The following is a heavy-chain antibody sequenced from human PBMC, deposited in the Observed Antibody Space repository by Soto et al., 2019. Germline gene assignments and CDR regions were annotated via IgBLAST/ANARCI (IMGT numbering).Heavy chain of an antibody. CDR2: ISGSGGST. CDR3: AKDGGDIVVVPAASPHYMDV. D-gene: IGHD2-2*01. Sequence: GGSLRLSCAASGFTFSSYAMSWVRQAPGKGLEWVSAISGSGGSTYYADSVKGRFTISRDNSKNTLYLQMNSLRAEDTAVYYCAKDGGDIVVVPAASPHYMDVWGKGTTVTVSS. V-gene: IGHV3-23*01. J-gene: IGHJ6*03. CDR1: GFTFSSYA.